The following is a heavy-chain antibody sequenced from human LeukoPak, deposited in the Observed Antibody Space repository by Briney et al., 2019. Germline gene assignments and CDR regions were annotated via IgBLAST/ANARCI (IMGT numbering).Heavy chain of an antibody. CDR3: ARELSGWYQGGFYFDY. CDR1: GFTFSTYG. J-gene: IGHJ4*02. CDR2: ISGSGRST. V-gene: IGHV3-23*01. D-gene: IGHD6-19*01. Sequence: GGTLGLSCAAPGFTFSTYGMIWVRQTPGKGLEWVSAISGSGRSTHYAGSVKGRFTISRDNSNNTVYLQMNSLRAEDTALYYCARELSGWYQGGFYFDYWGQGTLVTVSS.